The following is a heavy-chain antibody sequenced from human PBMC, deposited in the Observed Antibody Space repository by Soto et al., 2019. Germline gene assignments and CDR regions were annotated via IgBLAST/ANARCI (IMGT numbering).Heavy chain of an antibody. CDR3: ARSITMVRGVIPNWFVP. CDR1: GGTFSSYT. CDR2: IIPILGIA. J-gene: IGHJ5*02. Sequence: QVQLVQSGAEVKQPGSSVKVSCKASGGTFSSYTISWVRQAPGQGLEWMGRIIPILGIANYAQKFQGRVTITADKSTSTAYMELSRLRSEDTAVYYCARSITMVRGVIPNWFVPWCQETLVTVSS. D-gene: IGHD3-10*01. V-gene: IGHV1-69*02.